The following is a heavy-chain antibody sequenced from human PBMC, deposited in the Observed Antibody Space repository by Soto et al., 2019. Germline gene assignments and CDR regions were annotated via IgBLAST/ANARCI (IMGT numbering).Heavy chain of an antibody. V-gene: IGHV4-39*01. CDR3: ARHCTDGVCYSF. J-gene: IGHJ4*02. CDR2: IYYSGSTSGST. CDR1: GGSISNNIYY. Sequence: LSLTCTVSGGSISNNIYYWGWIRQPPEKGLEWIGSIYYSGSTSGSTYYNPSLKSRVTISVDTSKNQFSLKLSSVTAADTAVYYCARHCTDGVCYSFWGQGTLVTVSS. D-gene: IGHD2-8*01.